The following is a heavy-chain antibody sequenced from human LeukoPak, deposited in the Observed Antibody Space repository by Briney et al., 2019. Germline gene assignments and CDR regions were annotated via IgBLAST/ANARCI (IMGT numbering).Heavy chain of an antibody. D-gene: IGHD6-13*01. CDR1: GFTFTKAW. V-gene: IGHV3-15*01. J-gene: IGHJ4*02. CDR2: IKSKRDGGTT. CDR3: TTDGGIGPSPIFDY. Sequence: GGSLRLSCAASGFTFTKAWMSWVRQAPGKGLEWIGRIKSKRDGGTTDYAAPVQGRFAMSRDDSQNTVYLQMNSLKAADTAVYYCTTDGGIGPSPIFDYWGQGTLLTVSS.